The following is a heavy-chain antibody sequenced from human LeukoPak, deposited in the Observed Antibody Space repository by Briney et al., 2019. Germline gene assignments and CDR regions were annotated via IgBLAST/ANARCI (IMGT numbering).Heavy chain of an antibody. V-gene: IGHV4-59*01. CDR1: GRSISSYY. CDR2: IYYSGST. D-gene: IGHD3-16*01. Sequence: PSETLSLTCTVPGRSISSYYWSWIRQPPGKGLEWIGYIYYSGSTNYNPSLKSRVTISVDTSKNQFSLKLSSVTAADTAVYYCARVVWNYYMDVWGKGTTVTVSS. J-gene: IGHJ6*03. CDR3: ARVVWNYYMDV.